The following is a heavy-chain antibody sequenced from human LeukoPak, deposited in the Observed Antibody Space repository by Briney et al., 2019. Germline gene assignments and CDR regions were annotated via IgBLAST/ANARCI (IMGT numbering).Heavy chain of an antibody. J-gene: IGHJ4*02. CDR1: GFTFSSYG. Sequence: GGSLRLSCAASGFTFSSYGMHWVRQAPGKGLEWVAVISYDGSNKYYADSVKGRFTISRDNSKNTLYLQMNSLRAEDTAVYYCAKELALLRYFDWLPPGTDYWGQGTLVTVSS. CDR2: ISYDGSNK. V-gene: IGHV3-30*18. D-gene: IGHD3-9*01. CDR3: AKELALLRYFDWLPPGTDY.